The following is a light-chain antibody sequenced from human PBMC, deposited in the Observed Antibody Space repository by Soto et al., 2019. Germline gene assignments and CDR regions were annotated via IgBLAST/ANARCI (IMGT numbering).Light chain of an antibody. Sequence: DVVMTPYPHSLLVILGERTTINCKSSQSVLSSPNDGNYLAWYQQKPGQPPKLLVSWASTRDSGVPDRFSGSGSGTDFTLTISSLQAEDVAVYYCQQYYATPRTFGHGTKVDIK. CDR2: WAS. CDR3: QQYYATPRT. J-gene: IGKJ1*01. CDR1: QSVLSSPNDGNY. V-gene: IGKV4-1*01.